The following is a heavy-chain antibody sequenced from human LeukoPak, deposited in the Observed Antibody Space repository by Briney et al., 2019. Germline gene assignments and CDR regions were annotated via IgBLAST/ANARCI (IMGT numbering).Heavy chain of an antibody. D-gene: IGHD2-15*01. Sequence: ASVKVSCKASGYTFTSYGISWVRQAPGQGLEGMGWISAYNGNTNYAQKLQGRVTMTTDTSTSTAYMELRSLRSDDTAVYYCADRFCSGGSCYSTLAEYFQYWGQGTLVIVSS. CDR2: ISAYNGNT. CDR3: ADRFCSGGSCYSTLAEYFQY. J-gene: IGHJ1*01. CDR1: GYTFTSYG. V-gene: IGHV1-18*01.